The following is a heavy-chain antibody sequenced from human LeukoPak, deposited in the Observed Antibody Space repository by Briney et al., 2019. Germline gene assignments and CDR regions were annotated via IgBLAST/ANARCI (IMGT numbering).Heavy chain of an antibody. V-gene: IGHV4-39*07. CDR2: IYYSGST. CDR1: GVSISTIGYY. J-gene: IGHJ5*01. Sequence: SETLSLTCTVSGVSISTIGYYWGWIRQPPGKGLEWIGSIYYSGSTYYNPSLKSRVTISIDTSNNQSSLTLSSVTAADTAVYYCTRDPKSAVAADWFDPWGQGTLVTVSS. CDR3: TRDPKSAVAADWFDP. D-gene: IGHD6-19*01.